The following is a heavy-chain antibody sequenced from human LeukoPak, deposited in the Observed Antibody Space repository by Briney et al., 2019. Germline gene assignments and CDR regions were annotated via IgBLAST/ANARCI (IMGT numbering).Heavy chain of an antibody. J-gene: IGHJ6*03. CDR3: ASRGGGDYYYYMDV. V-gene: IGHV1-69*05. CDR2: IIPIFGTA. D-gene: IGHD2-21*01. CDR1: GGTFSSYA. Sequence: SVKVSCKASGGTFSSYAISWVRQAPGQGLEWMGGIIPIFGTANYAQKFQGRVTITTDESTSTAYMELSSLRSEDTAVYYCASRGGGDYYYYMDVWGKGTTVTASS.